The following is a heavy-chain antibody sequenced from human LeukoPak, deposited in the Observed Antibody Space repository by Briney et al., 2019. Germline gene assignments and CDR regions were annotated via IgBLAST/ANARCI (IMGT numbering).Heavy chain of an antibody. V-gene: IGHV4-39*07. CDR2: IYYSGST. CDR1: GGSISSSSYY. J-gene: IGHJ4*02. Sequence: SETLSLTCTVSGGSISSSSYYWGWIRQPPGKGLEWIGSIYYSGSTYYNPSLKSRVTISVDTSKNQFSLKLSSVAAADTAVYYCAREKNGNEPFDYWGQGTLVTVSS. D-gene: IGHD4-23*01. CDR3: AREKNGNEPFDY.